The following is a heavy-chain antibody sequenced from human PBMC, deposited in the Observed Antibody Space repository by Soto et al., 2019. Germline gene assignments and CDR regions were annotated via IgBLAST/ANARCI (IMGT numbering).Heavy chain of an antibody. CDR1: GGSISRGDYY. CDR3: ASPDYGSGSLWDWFDP. Sequence: QLQLQESGPGLVKPSETLSLTCTVSGGSISRGDYYWAWIRQPPGKGLEWIGTIYYSGSTYCNPSLKSRVTISVDKSKNQFSLKLSSVTAADTAVYYCASPDYGSGSLWDWFDPWGQGTLVTVSS. D-gene: IGHD3-10*01. V-gene: IGHV4-39*01. CDR2: IYYSGST. J-gene: IGHJ5*02.